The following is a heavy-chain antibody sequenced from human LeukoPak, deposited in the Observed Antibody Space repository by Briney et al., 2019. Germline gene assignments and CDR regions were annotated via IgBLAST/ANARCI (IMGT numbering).Heavy chain of an antibody. V-gene: IGHV3-23*01. J-gene: IGHJ3*02. D-gene: IGHD3-22*01. CDR3: AKVHFDRDMMGAFDI. CDR2: ISGSGGST. CDR1: GFTFSSYA. Sequence: GGSLRLSCAASGFTFSSYAMSWVRQAPGKRLEWVSAISGSGGSTYYADSVKGRFTISRDNSKNTLYLQMNSLRAEDTAVYYCAKVHFDRDMMGAFDIWGQGTMVTVSS.